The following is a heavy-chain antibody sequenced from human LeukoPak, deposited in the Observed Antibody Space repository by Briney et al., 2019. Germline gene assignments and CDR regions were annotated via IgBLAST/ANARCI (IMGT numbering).Heavy chain of an antibody. CDR2: INPNSGGT. CDR1: GYTFTGYY. Sequence: ASVKVSCKASGYTFTGYYMHWVRQAPGQGLEWMGWINPNSGGTNYAQKFQGRVTMTRDTSISTAYMELSRLRPDDTAVYYCAREPRYQLLYNWFDPWGQGTLVTVSS. J-gene: IGHJ5*02. V-gene: IGHV1-2*02. D-gene: IGHD2-2*01. CDR3: AREPRYQLLYNWFDP.